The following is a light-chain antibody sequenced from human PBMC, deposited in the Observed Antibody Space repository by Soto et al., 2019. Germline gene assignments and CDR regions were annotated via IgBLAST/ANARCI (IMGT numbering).Light chain of an antibody. CDR3: QQYNHWLCT. J-gene: IGKJ4*01. V-gene: IGKV3-15*01. CDR2: GAS. Sequence: EIVMTQSPATLSVSPGERATLSCRASQSVSSNLAWYQQKPGQAPRLLIYGASTRATGIPARFSGSGSGTEFTLTISSLQAEDFAFYYCQQYNHWLCTFRGGTK. CDR1: QSVSSN.